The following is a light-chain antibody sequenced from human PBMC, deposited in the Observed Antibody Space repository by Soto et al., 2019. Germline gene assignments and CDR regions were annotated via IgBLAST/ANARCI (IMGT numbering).Light chain of an antibody. CDR1: NIGIKS. CDR2: DDS. J-gene: IGLJ2*01. V-gene: IGLV3-21*02. Sequence: SYELTQPPSLSVAPGQTARFTCGGNNIGIKSVHWYQQTPGQAPVLVVYDDSDRPSGIPGRVSGSNSGNTATLTISRVEAGDEADYSCQVWDSGSDHVVFGGGTKLTVL. CDR3: QVWDSGSDHVV.